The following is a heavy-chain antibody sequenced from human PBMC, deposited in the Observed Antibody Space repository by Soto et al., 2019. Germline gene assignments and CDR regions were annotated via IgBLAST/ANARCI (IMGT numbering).Heavy chain of an antibody. D-gene: IGHD1-26*01. CDR2: MHYSGST. J-gene: IGHJ1*01. CDR1: GGSVNNNDYY. Sequence: QVQLQESGPGLVKASQTLSLTCTVSGGSVNNNDYYWSWIRQPPGKGLEWIGNMHYSGSTGYNPSLRSRVPMSVDTSKNNFSLKMHSVTTADTAVYYCARDSGSGSLWGQGTLVTVSS. V-gene: IGHV4-30-4*01. CDR3: ARDSGSGSL.